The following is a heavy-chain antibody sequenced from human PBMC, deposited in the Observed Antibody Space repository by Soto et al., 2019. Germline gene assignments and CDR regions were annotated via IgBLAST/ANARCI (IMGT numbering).Heavy chain of an antibody. CDR3: ARDRGVVAPDFDY. V-gene: IGHV3-33*01. D-gene: IGHD2-2*01. CDR1: GYTFSQVG. CDR2: IWYDGSKK. J-gene: IGHJ4*01. Sequence: QARLVESGGDVVQPGRSLTVSCAASGYTFSQVGMHWVRQTPGSGLEWGPVIWYDGSKKYYADSVKGRFTISRDDSKSTLYLQMNSLRAEDTAVYYCARDRGVVAPDFDYWGQGTRVTVSS.